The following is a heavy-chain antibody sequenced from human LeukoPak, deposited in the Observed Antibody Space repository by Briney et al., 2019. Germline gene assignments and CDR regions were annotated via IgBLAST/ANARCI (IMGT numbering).Heavy chain of an antibody. CDR1: GGSVSGYY. CDR2: IIHRGSS. Sequence: PSETLSLTCTVSGGSVSGYYWSWIRQPPGKGLEWIGEIIHRGSSNYNPALKSRVTISVDTSKNQFSLNLNSVTAADTAVYYCARDDYGDYSTDAFDIWGQGTMVTVS. V-gene: IGHV4-34*12. CDR3: ARDDYGDYSTDAFDI. D-gene: IGHD4-17*01. J-gene: IGHJ3*02.